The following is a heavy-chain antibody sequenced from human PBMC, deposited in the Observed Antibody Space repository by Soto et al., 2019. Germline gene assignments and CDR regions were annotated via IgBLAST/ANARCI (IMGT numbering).Heavy chain of an antibody. D-gene: IGHD3-3*01. CDR3: ARVDYNYATLPGDCFDS. J-gene: IGHJ5*01. V-gene: IGHV4-61*01. CDR1: GASLTSGSYY. Sequence: QVQLQESGPGLVRPSETLSLTCTVSGASLTSGSYYWCWVRQPPGKGLEWMAYIYRSGSTNYNPLLNSPATISADTAKDQLSLRLTGVTPADTAMYYCARVDYNYATLPGDCFDSRGEGTLVNVPS. CDR2: IYRSGST.